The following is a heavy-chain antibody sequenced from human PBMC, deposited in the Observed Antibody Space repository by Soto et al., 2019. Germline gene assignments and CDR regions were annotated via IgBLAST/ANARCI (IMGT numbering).Heavy chain of an antibody. V-gene: IGHV4-30-2*01. CDR2: IYHSGST. Sequence: SETLSLTCAVSGGSISSGGYSWSWIRQPPGKGLEWIGYIYHSGSTYYNPSLKSRVTISVDTSKNQFSLKLSSMTAADTAVYFCAISIAAVGLPEYYYGMDVWGQGTTVTVSS. CDR3: AISIAAVGLPEYYYGMDV. D-gene: IGHD6-13*01. CDR1: GGSISSGGYS. J-gene: IGHJ6*02.